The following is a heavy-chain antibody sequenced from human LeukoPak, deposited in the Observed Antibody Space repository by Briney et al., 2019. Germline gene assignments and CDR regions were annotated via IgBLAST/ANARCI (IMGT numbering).Heavy chain of an antibody. V-gene: IGHV4-59*12. CDR3: ARLDYYDNRFDP. Sequence: SETLSLTCTVSGGSINNYFWSWIRQPPGKGLECIAYIYYSDSTNYKPSLKSRVTISVDTSKNQFSLELSSVTAADTAVYYCARLDYYDNRFDPWGQGTLVTVTS. CDR2: IYYSDST. D-gene: IGHD3-10*01. J-gene: IGHJ5*02. CDR1: GGSINNYF.